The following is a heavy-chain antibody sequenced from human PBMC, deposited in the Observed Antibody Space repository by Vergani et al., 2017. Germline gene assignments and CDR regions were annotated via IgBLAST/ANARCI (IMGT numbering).Heavy chain of an antibody. CDR2: IDHTGRP. Sequence: QVQLQQWGGGLLKPSETLTLTCVVTGGSFTSYHWTWIRQSPGEGLEWVGDIDHTGRPDYNPSLKSRLTMSVDKSRNQFSLTLNSVTATDTAIYFCARVNTETNGHLYYYYYMYFWGQGTAVTVS. D-gene: IGHD4-11*01. V-gene: IGHV4-34*01. CDR3: ARVNTETNGHLYYYYYMYF. J-gene: IGHJ6*03. CDR1: GGSFTSYH.